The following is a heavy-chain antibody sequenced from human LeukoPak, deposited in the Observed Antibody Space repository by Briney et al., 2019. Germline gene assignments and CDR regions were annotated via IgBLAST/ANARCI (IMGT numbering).Heavy chain of an antibody. D-gene: IGHD3-22*01. CDR2: ISGSGGST. Sequence: GGSLRLSCAASGFTFSSYAMSWVRQAPGKGLEWVSAISGSGGSTYYADSVKGRFTISRDNSKNTLYLQMNSLRAEDTAVYYCAKARPKYYYDSSGYLFDYWGQGTLVTVSS. CDR3: AKARPKYYYDSSGYLFDY. V-gene: IGHV3-23*01. J-gene: IGHJ4*02. CDR1: GFTFSSYA.